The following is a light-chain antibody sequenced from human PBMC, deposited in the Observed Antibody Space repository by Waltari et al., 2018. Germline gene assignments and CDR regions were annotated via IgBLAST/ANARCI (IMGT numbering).Light chain of an antibody. Sequence: QTVVTPRPSLSVSLGGTFPLTCALCSGAAPSPSSATWYQQTPGQPPRTLIYKGYSRSSGVPDRFSGSIFGNKAVLTITGAQADDECDYYCSLYMGSGIWVFGGGTKLTVL. V-gene: IGLV8-61*01. CDR1: SGAAPSPSS. J-gene: IGLJ3*02. CDR3: SLYMGSGIWV. CDR2: KGY.